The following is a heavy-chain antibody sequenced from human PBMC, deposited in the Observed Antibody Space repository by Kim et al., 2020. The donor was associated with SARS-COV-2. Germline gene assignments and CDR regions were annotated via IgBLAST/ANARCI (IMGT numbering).Heavy chain of an antibody. CDR1: GGSISSSSYY. D-gene: IGHD3-3*01. V-gene: IGHV4-39*01. CDR2: IYYSGST. J-gene: IGHJ5*02. Sequence: SETLSLTCTVSGGSISSSSYYWGWIRQPPGKGLEWIGSIYYSGSTYYNPSLKSRVTISGDTSKNQFSLKLSSVTAADTAVYYCARHSLRFLEWANWFDPWGQGTLLTVSS. CDR3: ARHSLRFLEWANWFDP.